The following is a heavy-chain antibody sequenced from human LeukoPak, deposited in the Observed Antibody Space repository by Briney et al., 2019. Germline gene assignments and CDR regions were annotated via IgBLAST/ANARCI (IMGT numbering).Heavy chain of an antibody. D-gene: IGHD4-11*01. CDR1: GFTFSSYA. J-gene: IGHJ6*02. Sequence: GGSLRLSCAASGFTFSSYAMHWVRQAPGKGLERVAVISYDGSNKYYADSVKGRFTISRDNSKNTLYLQMNSLRAEDTAVYYCAREPTTVKGYYYYGMDVWGQGTTVTVSS. CDR3: AREPTTVKGYYYYGMDV. CDR2: ISYDGSNK. V-gene: IGHV3-30-3*01.